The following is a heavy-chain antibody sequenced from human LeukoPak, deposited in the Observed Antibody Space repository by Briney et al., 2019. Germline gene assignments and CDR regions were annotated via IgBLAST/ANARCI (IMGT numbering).Heavy chain of an antibody. V-gene: IGHV4-61*02. J-gene: IGHJ5*02. Sequence: PSETLSLTCTVSGGSISSGSYYWSWIRQPAGTGLEWIGRIYTSGSTNYNPSLKSRVTISVDTSKNQFSLKLSSVTAADTAVYYCARGDKAVTFGGVVVPFDPWGQGTLVTVSS. CDR1: GGSISSGSYY. CDR2: IYTSGST. D-gene: IGHD3-16*02. CDR3: ARGDKAVTFGGVVVPFDP.